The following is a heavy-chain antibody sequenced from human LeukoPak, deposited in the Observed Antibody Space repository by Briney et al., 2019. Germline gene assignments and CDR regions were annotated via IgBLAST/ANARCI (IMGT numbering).Heavy chain of an antibody. CDR3: ARDKDVAAAGSDY. D-gene: IGHD6-13*01. J-gene: IGHJ4*02. V-gene: IGHV3-11*06. Sequence: GRFTISRDNAKNSLFLQMSSLRAEDTAVYYCARDKDVAAAGSDYWGQGTLVTVSS.